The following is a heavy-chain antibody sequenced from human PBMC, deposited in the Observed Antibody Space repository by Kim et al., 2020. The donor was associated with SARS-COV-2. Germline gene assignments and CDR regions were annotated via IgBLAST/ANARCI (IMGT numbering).Heavy chain of an antibody. CDR1: GYTFTSYA. CDR2: INTNTGNP. Sequence: ASVKVSCKASGYTFTSYAMNWVRQAPGQGLEWMGWINTNTGNPTYAQGCTGRLAFSLDTSVSTAYLQISSLKAEDTAVYYCARAGTTWGYYYYYMDVWGKGTTVPVSS. D-gene: IGHD7-27*01. J-gene: IGHJ6*03. CDR3: ARAGTTWGYYYYYMDV. V-gene: IGHV7-4-1*02.